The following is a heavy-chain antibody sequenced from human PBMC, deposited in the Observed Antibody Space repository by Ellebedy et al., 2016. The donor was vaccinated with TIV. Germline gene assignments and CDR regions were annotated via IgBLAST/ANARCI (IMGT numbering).Heavy chain of an antibody. CDR2: TYYRSKWYN. D-gene: IGHD4/OR15-4a*01. CDR3: ARGVRATIPDGMDV. V-gene: IGHV6-1*01. Sequence: SQTLSLTXXISGDSVSSNSAAWNWLRQSPSRGLEWLGRTYYRSKWYNDYAVSVKSRIIINPDTSKNQFSLQLTSVTPDDSAVYYCARGVRATIPDGMDVWGQGTTVTVSS. CDR1: GDSVSSNSAA. J-gene: IGHJ6*02.